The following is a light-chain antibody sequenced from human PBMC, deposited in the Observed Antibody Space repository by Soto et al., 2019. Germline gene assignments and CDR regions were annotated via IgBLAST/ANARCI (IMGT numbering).Light chain of an antibody. V-gene: IGKV3D-15*01. CDR2: GAS. CDR3: QRYNNWPLS. J-gene: IGKJ4*01. Sequence: EIVMTQSPATLSVSPGERATLSCRASQSVSSNLAWYQQKPGQAPRLLIYGASTRATGIPARFSGSASGTEVTVTISSLQSEDFAVYYCQRYNNWPLSFGGGPKAEIK. CDR1: QSVSSN.